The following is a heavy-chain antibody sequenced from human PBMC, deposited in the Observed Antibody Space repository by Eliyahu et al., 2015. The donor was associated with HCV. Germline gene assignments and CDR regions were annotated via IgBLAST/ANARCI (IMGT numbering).Heavy chain of an antibody. CDR1: GYTFTSYY. V-gene: IGHV1-46*04. CDR3: AREIKQNYYGSGSYDY. J-gene: IGHJ4*02. D-gene: IGHD3-10*01. Sequence: QVQLVQSGAEVKKPGASVKVSCKASGYTFTSYYMHWVRQAPGQGLEWMGIINPSGGSTSYAQKLQGRVTMTRDTSTSTVYMELSSLRSEDTAVYYCAREIKQNYYGSGSYDYWGQGTLVTVSS. CDR2: INPSGGST.